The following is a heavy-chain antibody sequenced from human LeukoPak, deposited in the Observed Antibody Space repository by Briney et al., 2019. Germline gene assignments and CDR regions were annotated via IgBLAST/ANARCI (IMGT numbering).Heavy chain of an antibody. Sequence: GGSLRLSCAASGFTVSSNYMSWVRQAPGKGLEWVSVIYSGGSTYYADSVKGRFTISRDNSKNTLYLRMNSLRAEDTAVYYCARAKRYCSSTSCHPVDYFDYWGQGTLVTVSS. CDR3: ARAKRYCSSTSCHPVDYFDY. J-gene: IGHJ4*02. V-gene: IGHV3-53*01. D-gene: IGHD2-2*01. CDR2: IYSGGST. CDR1: GFTVSSNY.